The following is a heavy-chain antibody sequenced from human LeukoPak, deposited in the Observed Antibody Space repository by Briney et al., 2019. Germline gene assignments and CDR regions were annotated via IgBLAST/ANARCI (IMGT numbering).Heavy chain of an antibody. CDR1: GVLIISGGYH. V-gene: IGHV4-30-4*08. D-gene: IGHD3-16*01. CDR2: IYYSGST. J-gene: IGHJ6*03. CDR3: ARGGLYYYYMDV. Sequence: SETLSLTCTVSGVLIISGGYHWSWIRQPPGKGLEWIGYIYYSGSTYYNPSLKSRVTISVDTSNNQFSLKLSSVTAADTAVYYCARGGLYYYYMDVWGKGTTVTVSS.